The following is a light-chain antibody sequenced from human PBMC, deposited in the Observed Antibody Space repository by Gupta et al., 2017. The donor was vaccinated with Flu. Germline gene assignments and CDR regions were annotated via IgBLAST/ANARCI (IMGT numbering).Light chain of an antibody. CDR3: QSWDSSTEV. CDR2: QNS. Sequence: SPGQTVTSTCSGDRFGIGYAYWDQQKAGQSPVLVLYQNSRRPSGIPERFSGSNSGNTATLTISGTQPMDEAYDYCQSWDSSTEVFGTGTKVTVL. J-gene: IGLJ1*01. CDR1: RFGIGY. V-gene: IGLV3-1*01.